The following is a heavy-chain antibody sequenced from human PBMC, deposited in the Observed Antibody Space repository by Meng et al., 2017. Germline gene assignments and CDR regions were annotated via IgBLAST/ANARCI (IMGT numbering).Heavy chain of an antibody. D-gene: IGHD7-27*01. J-gene: IGHJ4*02. CDR3: ARIGDWGSTRYFDY. CDR2: IYHSGST. Sequence: GQLSQSGPGLVKPSGTLALTCAVSGGSISSSNWWRWVRQPPGKGLEWIGEIYHSGSTNYNPSLKSRVTISVDKSKNQFSLKLSSVTTADTAVYYCARIGDWGSTRYFDYWGQGTLVTVSS. CDR1: GGSISSSNW. V-gene: IGHV4-4*02.